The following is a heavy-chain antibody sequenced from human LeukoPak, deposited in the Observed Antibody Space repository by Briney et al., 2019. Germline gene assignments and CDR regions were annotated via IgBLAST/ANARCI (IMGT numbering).Heavy chain of an antibody. CDR1: GGSISGYF. J-gene: IGHJ4*02. V-gene: IGHV3-7*05. CDR3: AREWWYLDY. CDR2: IKEDGSDT. D-gene: IGHD2-15*01. Sequence: ETLSLTCTVSGGSISGYFWTWVRQAPGRGLEWVARIKEDGSDTYYVDSVKGRFTISRDKAKKTVYLQMNSLRVEDTAVYYCAREWWYLDYWGQGTLVTVSS.